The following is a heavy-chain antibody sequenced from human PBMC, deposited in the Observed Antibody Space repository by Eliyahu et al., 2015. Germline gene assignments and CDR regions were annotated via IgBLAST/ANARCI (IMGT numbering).Heavy chain of an antibody. J-gene: IGHJ6*03. CDR3: ARSAGFGEVLSIYSYMDV. Sequence: QVHLSQWGAGLLKPSETLSLTCAVYGGSFXGDYWNWVRQLPGKGLEWIGEVSQRGGAKYNPSLMSRVTVSVDTSKNQFSLELTSVTAADTATYYCARSAGFGEVLSIYSYMDVWGEGTTVTVSS. CDR1: GGSFXGDY. D-gene: IGHD3-10*01. V-gene: IGHV4-34*01. CDR2: VSQRGGA.